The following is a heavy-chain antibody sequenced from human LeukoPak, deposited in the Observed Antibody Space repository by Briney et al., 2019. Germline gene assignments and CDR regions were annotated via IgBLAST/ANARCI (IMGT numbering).Heavy chain of an antibody. Sequence: GGSLRLPCTASGFTFFHYAMNWVRQAPGKGLEWVASISSVSTYQHYADSVKGRFIISRDNAKDSLFLHMSSLSVEDTAVYYCAKDRNDYGDPDAFDFWGQGTVVTVSS. CDR3: AKDRNDYGDPDAFDF. V-gene: IGHV3-21*01. CDR1: GFTFFHYA. J-gene: IGHJ3*01. D-gene: IGHD4-17*01. CDR2: ISSVSTYQ.